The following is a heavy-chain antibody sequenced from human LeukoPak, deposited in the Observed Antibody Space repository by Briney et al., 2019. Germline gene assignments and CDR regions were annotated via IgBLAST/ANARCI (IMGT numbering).Heavy chain of an antibody. J-gene: IGHJ4*02. CDR2: ISYDGSNK. V-gene: IGHV3-30*04. CDR3: ARGGYSGYDFDY. Sequence: GGSLRLSSAASGFTFNSYAMHWVRQAPGKGLEGVAVISYDGSNKDYADSVKGRFTMSRDNSKNTLYLQMNSLRAEDTAVYYCARGGYSGYDFDYWGQGTLVTVSS. CDR1: GFTFNSYA. D-gene: IGHD5-12*01.